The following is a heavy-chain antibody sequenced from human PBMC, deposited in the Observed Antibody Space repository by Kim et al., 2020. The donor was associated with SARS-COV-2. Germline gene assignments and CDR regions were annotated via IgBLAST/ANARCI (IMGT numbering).Heavy chain of an antibody. Sequence: TPSIQSRVAISVDTSKNQLALRLVSVTAADTAVYYCARVSVAAAFDYWGQGTLVTVSS. V-gene: IGHV4-30-2*04. J-gene: IGHJ4*02. CDR3: ARVSVAAAFDY. D-gene: IGHD2-15*01.